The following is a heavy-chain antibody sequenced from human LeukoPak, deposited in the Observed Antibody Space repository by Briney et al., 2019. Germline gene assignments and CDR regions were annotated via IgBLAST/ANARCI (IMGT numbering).Heavy chain of an antibody. J-gene: IGHJ4*02. Sequence: SETLSLTCTVSGGSISSYYWNWIRQPPGKGLEWIGSIYHSGSTYYNPSLKSRVTISVDTSKNQFSLKLSSVTAADTAVYYCARDRGGSHSGFDYWGQGTLVTVSS. D-gene: IGHD1-26*01. CDR3: ARDRGGSHSGFDY. CDR2: IYHSGST. V-gene: IGHV4-38-2*02. CDR1: GGSISSYY.